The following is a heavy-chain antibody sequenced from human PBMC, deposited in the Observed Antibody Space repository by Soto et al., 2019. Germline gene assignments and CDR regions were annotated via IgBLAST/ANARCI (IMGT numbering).Heavy chain of an antibody. CDR2: INPSGGST. Sequence: TPVKVSCKASGYTFTSYYMHWVRQAPGQGLEWMGIINPSGGSTSYAQKFQGRVTMTRDTSTSTVYMELSSLRSEDTAVYYCARGALSGYDNPLYDYWGQGTLVTVSS. CDR3: ARGALSGYDNPLYDY. V-gene: IGHV1-46*03. CDR1: GYTFTSYY. J-gene: IGHJ4*02. D-gene: IGHD5-12*01.